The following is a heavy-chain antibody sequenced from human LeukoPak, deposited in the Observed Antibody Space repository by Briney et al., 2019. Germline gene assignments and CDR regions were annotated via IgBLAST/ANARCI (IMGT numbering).Heavy chain of an antibody. D-gene: IGHD3-22*01. CDR1: GFTFTRSW. CDR2: IKQDGSEK. Sequence: GGSLRLSCAASGFTFTRSWMRWVRQAPGKGLEWVASIKQDGSEKYYVDSVKGRFTISADSAKNSLSLQMSSLRSEDTAVYYCAGRRGYYDSSGYPPGFDSWGQGTLVTVSS. CDR3: AGRRGYYDSSGYPPGFDS. V-gene: IGHV3-7*05. J-gene: IGHJ4*02.